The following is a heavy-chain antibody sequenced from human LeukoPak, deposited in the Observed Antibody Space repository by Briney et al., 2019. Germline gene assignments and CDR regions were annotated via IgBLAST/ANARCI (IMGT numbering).Heavy chain of an antibody. J-gene: IGHJ6*02. CDR2: IWYDGSNK. CDR1: GFTFSSYG. V-gene: IGHV3-33*01. Sequence: GGSLRLSCAASGFTFSSYGMHWVRQAPGKGLEWVAVIWYDGSNKYYADSVKGRFTISRDNSKNTLYLQMNSLRAEDTAVYYCARVLSQYYYYYGMDVWGQGTTVTVSS. CDR3: ARVLSQYYYYYGMDV.